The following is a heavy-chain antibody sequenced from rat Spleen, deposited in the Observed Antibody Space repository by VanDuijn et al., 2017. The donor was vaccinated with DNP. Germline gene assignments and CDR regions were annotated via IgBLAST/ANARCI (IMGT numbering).Heavy chain of an antibody. CDR2: ISPSGGST. CDR1: GFTFRNYY. Sequence: EVQLVESGGGLVQPGRSLKLSCAASGFTFRNYYMAWVRQAPTKGLEWVASISPSGGSTYYRDSVKGRFSISRDNAKSTLHLQVNSLRSEDTATYYCARHRTIMPYYYAMDAWGQGASVTVSS. CDR3: ARHRTIMPYYYAMDA. J-gene: IGHJ4*01. D-gene: IGHD1-12*01. V-gene: IGHV5-25*01.